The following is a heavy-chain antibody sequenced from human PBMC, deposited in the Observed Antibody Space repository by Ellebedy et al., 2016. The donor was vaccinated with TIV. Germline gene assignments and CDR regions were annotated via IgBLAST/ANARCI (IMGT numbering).Heavy chain of an antibody. Sequence: AASVKVSCKASGHTFTSYAMHWVRQAPGQRLEWMGWINAGKGKTKYSQKFQGRVTITRDTSASTAYMELSSLRSEDTAVYYCASGPGLPWGDFDYWGQGTLVTVSS. CDR1: GHTFTSYA. CDR2: INAGKGKT. J-gene: IGHJ4*02. V-gene: IGHV1-3*01. CDR3: ASGPGLPWGDFDY. D-gene: IGHD3-16*01.